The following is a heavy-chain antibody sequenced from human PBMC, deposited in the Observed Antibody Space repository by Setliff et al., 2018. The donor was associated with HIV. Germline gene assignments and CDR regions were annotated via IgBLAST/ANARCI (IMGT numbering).Heavy chain of an antibody. J-gene: IGHJ4*02. CDR1: GGSFSGNH. V-gene: IGHV4-34*01. D-gene: IGHD3-10*01. CDR3: ARGRGVIKEKPFDE. CDR2: INHSGNP. Sequence: KPSETLSLTCAVYGGSFSGNHWSWIRQPPGKGPEWIGEINHSGNPNYYPSLKSRVAISVDTSKNQFSLRLSSVTAAATAVYYCARGRGVIKEKPFDEWGQGTLVTVSS.